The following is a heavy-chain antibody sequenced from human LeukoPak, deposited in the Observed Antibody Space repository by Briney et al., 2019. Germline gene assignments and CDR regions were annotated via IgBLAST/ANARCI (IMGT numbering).Heavy chain of an antibody. CDR2: INHSGST. J-gene: IGHJ3*02. Sequence: SETLSLTCAVYGGSFSGYYWSWIRQPPGKGLEWIGEINHSGSTNYNPSLKSRVTISVDTSKNQFSLKLSSVTAADTAVYYCARTTATAIRSDAFDIWGQGTMVTVSS. V-gene: IGHV4-34*01. CDR1: GGSFSGYY. D-gene: IGHD2-2*02. CDR3: ARTTATAIRSDAFDI.